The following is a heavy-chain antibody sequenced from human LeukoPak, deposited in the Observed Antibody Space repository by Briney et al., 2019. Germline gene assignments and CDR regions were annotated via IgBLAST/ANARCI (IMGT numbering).Heavy chain of an antibody. V-gene: IGHV4-38-2*01. CDR1: GYSISSGYY. CDR2: ISHSGSP. CDR3: ARWTGTTDAFDI. D-gene: IGHD1-7*01. Sequence: ASETLSLTCAVSGYSISSGYYWGWIRPPPGKGLEGIGIISHSGSPYYNPSLKSRVTISVDTSKNQFSLKLSSVTAADTSVYYCARWTGTTDAFDIWGQGTMVTVSP. J-gene: IGHJ3*02.